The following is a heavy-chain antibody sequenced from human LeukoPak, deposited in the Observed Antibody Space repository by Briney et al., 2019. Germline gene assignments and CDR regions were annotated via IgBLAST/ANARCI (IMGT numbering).Heavy chain of an antibody. J-gene: IGHJ4*02. V-gene: IGHV3-23*01. D-gene: IGHD6-19*01. CDR2: ISGSGGST. Sequence: GGSLRLSCAASGFTFSSYGMSWVRQAPGKGLEWVSAISGSGGSTYYADSVKGRFTISRDNSKNTLYLQMNSLRAEDTAVYYCARYSGGWYGDYWGQGILVTVSS. CDR1: GFTFSSYG. CDR3: ARYSGGWYGDY.